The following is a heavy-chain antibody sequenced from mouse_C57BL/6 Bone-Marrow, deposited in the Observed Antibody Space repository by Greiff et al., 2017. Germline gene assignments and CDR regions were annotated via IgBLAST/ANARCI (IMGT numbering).Heavy chain of an antibody. V-gene: IGHV5-6*02. Sequence: EVKVVESGGDLVKPGGSLKLSCAASGFTFSSYGMSWVRQIPDKRLEWVATISSGGSYTYYPDSVKGRFTISRDNAKNTLYLQMSSLKSEDTAMYYCARRDYYGSSPFAYWGQGTLVTVSA. CDR3: ARRDYYGSSPFAY. J-gene: IGHJ3*01. CDR2: ISSGGSYT. CDR1: GFTFSSYG. D-gene: IGHD1-1*01.